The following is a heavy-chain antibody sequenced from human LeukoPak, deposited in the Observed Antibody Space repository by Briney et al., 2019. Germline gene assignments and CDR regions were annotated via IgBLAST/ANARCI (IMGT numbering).Heavy chain of an antibody. V-gene: IGHV4-30-2*01. CDR1: GGSISSGGYS. CDR3: ARGDGYNSGWFDP. J-gene: IGHJ5*02. CDR2: IYHSGST. Sequence: SETLSLTCAVSGGSISSGGYSWSWIRPPPGKGLGWIGYIYHSGSTYYNPSLKSRVTISVDRSKNQFSLKLSSVTAADTAVYYCARGDGYNSGWFDPWGQGTLVTVSS. D-gene: IGHD5-24*01.